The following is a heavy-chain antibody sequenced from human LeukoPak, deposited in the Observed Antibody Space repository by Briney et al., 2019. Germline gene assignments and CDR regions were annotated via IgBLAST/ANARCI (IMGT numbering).Heavy chain of an antibody. J-gene: IGHJ4*02. CDR3: ARIPSSTWAFDY. D-gene: IGHD6-13*01. CDR2: IDWDDDE. V-gene: IGHV2-70*11. Sequence: SGPTLVNPTQTLTLTCTFSGFSLSTSGMCVSWIRQAPGKALEWLARIDWDDDEYYSRSLKTRLTISKDTSKNQVVLTMTNMDPVDTATYYCARIPSSTWAFDYWGQGTLVTVSS. CDR1: GFSLSTSGMC.